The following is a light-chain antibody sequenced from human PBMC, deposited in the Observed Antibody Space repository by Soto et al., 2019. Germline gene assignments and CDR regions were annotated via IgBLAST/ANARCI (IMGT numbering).Light chain of an antibody. CDR1: SSNIGAGYD. CDR2: GNS. Sequence: QSVLTQPPSVSGAPGQGVTISCTGSSSNIGAGYDVHWYQQLPRTAPKLLIYGNSNRPSGVPDRFSGSKSGTSASLAITGLQAEDEADYYCQSYDSSLSGPYVFGTGTKVTVL. V-gene: IGLV1-40*01. CDR3: QSYDSSLSGPYV. J-gene: IGLJ1*01.